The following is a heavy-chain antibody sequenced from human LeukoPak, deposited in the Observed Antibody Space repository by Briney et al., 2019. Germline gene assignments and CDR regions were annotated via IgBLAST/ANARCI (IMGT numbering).Heavy chain of an antibody. CDR2: IYYSGST. Sequence: SETLSLTCTVSGSSISSYYWSWIRQPPGKGQEWIGYIYYSGSTNYNPSLKSRVTISVDTSKNQFSLKLSSVTAADTAVYYCARMDCSSTSCYGLGVWFDPWGQGTLFTVSS. CDR3: ARMDCSSTSCYGLGVWFDP. CDR1: GSSISSYY. J-gene: IGHJ5*02. V-gene: IGHV4-59*01. D-gene: IGHD2-2*01.